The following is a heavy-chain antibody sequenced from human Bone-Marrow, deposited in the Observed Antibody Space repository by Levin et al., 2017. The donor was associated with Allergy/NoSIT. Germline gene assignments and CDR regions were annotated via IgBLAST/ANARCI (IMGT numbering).Heavy chain of an antibody. Sequence: GESLKISCAGSGYTFSSNGMSWVRQAPGKGLELVATITPSGGGTYYADSVKGRFTISRDNSKNTLFVQMSSLRVEDTAIYYCLKHYAHWGQGTLVTVSS. V-gene: IGHV3-23*01. CDR1: GYTFSSNG. CDR3: LKHYAH. J-gene: IGHJ4*02. D-gene: IGHD2-2*01. CDR2: ITPSGGGT.